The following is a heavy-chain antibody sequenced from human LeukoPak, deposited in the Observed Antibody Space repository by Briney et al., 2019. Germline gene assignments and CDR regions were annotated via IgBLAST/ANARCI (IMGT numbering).Heavy chain of an antibody. CDR3: AKRRGYSGYDYFDY. CDR1: GFTFSDFA. D-gene: IGHD5-12*01. Sequence: GGSLRLSCAVSGFTFSDFAMSWVRQAPGKGLEWVSTIGDSGGITYYADSVKGRFIISSDNSKNTLDLQMNSLRAEDTAVYYCAKRRGYSGYDYFDYWGQGTLVTVSS. J-gene: IGHJ4*02. V-gene: IGHV3-23*01. CDR2: IGDSGGIT.